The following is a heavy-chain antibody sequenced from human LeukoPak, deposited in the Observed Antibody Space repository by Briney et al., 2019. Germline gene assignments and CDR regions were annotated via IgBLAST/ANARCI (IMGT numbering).Heavy chain of an antibody. CDR2: SYPYSGDT. J-gene: IGHJ3*02. V-gene: IGHV1-2*02. Sequence: ASVTVSCMACRYTYTGYYIHGVRQARAQGRDGMGWSYPYSGDTNYEENLQGRVTMTRDTSISTAYMEMSSLKSDDTAVYYCARDRDSGSSLDIWGQGTMLTVSS. CDR1: RYTYTGYY. CDR3: ARDRDSGSSLDI. D-gene: IGHD6-6*01.